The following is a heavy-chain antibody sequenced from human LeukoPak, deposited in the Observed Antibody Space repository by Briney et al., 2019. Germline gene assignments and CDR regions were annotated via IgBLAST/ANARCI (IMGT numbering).Heavy chain of an antibody. D-gene: IGHD2-15*01. CDR2: IYYSGST. Sequence: SETLSLTCAVYGGSFSGYYWSWIRQPPGKGLEWIGYIYYSGSTYYNPSLKSRVTISVDTSKNQFSLELSSVTAADTAVYYCARALLYCSGGSCPVGYFDYWGQGTLVTVSS. CDR3: ARALLYCSGGSCPVGYFDY. CDR1: GGSFSGYY. J-gene: IGHJ4*02. V-gene: IGHV4-34*09.